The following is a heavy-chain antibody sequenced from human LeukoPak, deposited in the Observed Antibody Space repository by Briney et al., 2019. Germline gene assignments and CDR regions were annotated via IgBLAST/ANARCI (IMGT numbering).Heavy chain of an antibody. J-gene: IGHJ4*02. V-gene: IGHV3-11*01. CDR1: GFTFSDYY. Sequence: GGSLRLSCAASGFTFSDYYMSWIRQAPGKGLEWVSYISSSGSTIYYADSVKGRFTISRDNARNSLYLQMNSLRAEDTAVYYCASNYCSGGSCYSSYWGQGTLVTVSS. CDR3: ASNYCSGGSCYSSY. CDR2: ISSSGSTI. D-gene: IGHD2-15*01.